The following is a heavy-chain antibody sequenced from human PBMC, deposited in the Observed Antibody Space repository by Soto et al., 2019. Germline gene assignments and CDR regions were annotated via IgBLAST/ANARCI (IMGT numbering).Heavy chain of an antibody. CDR1: GFVFSNFA. CDR3: ANHRGYLVTQYCFDY. D-gene: IGHD3-22*01. Sequence: EVQLWESGGGLAQPGGSLRLSCVASGFVFSNFAMSWVRQAPGKGLEWVSSVSNSGRNTYYADSVQGRFTISRDNSKNTLYLELNSLRAEDTAIYYCANHRGYLVTQYCFDYWGQGTLVTVSS. V-gene: IGHV3-23*01. CDR2: VSNSGRNT. J-gene: IGHJ4*02.